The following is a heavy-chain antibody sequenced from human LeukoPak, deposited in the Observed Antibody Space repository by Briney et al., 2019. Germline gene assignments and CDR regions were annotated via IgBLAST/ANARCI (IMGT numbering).Heavy chain of an antibody. CDR2: FDPEDGET. V-gene: IGHV1-24*01. Sequence: ASVKVSCKVSGYTLTELSMHWARQAPGKGLEWMGGFDPEDGETIYAQKFQGRVTMTEDTSTDTAYMELSSLRSEDTAVYYCATRCSSTSCYGYYYYMDVWGKGTTVTVSS. J-gene: IGHJ6*03. CDR3: ATRCSSTSCYGYYYYMDV. CDR1: GYTLTELS. D-gene: IGHD2-2*01.